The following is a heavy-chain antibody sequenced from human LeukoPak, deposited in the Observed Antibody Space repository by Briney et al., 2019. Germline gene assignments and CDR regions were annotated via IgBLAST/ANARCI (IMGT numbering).Heavy chain of an antibody. D-gene: IGHD6-19*01. Sequence: PGGSLRLSCAASGFTFSSYNLHWVRQAPGKGLEWVAVISKDGGFKYCADSVKGRFTISRDNSKNTFYLQMNSLIIEDTAVYYCTREEYSSFWSTAGAFDIWGQGTMVTVSS. V-gene: IGHV3-30*03. CDR1: GFTFSSYN. J-gene: IGHJ3*02. CDR2: ISKDGGFK. CDR3: TREEYSSFWSTAGAFDI.